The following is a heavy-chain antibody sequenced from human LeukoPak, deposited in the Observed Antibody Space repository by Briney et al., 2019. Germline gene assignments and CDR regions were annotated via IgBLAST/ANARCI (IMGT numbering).Heavy chain of an antibody. Sequence: PSETLSLTCTVPGGSISSYYWSWIRQPAGKGLEWIGRIYTSGSTNYNPSLKSRVTMSVDTSKTQFSLKLSSVTAADTAVYYCARVAVALDCSSTSCPAKYNWFDPWGQGTLVTVSS. CDR3: ARVAVALDCSSTSCPAKYNWFDP. D-gene: IGHD2-2*01. CDR2: IYTSGST. J-gene: IGHJ5*02. CDR1: GGSISSYY. V-gene: IGHV4-4*07.